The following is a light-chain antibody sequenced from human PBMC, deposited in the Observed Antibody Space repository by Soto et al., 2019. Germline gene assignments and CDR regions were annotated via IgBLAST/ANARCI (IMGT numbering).Light chain of an antibody. CDR3: QQYNRYSLT. Sequence: DIQMTQSPSTLSASVGDRVTITCRASQTLSSWLAWYQQKPGKAPKLLIYDVSNLESGVPSRFSGSGSGTEFTLTISSLQPDDFATYYCQQYNRYSLTFGGGTKVEIK. V-gene: IGKV1-5*01. J-gene: IGKJ4*01. CDR1: QTLSSW. CDR2: DVS.